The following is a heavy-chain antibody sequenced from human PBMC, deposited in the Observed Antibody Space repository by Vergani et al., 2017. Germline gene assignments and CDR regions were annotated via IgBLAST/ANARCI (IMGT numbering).Heavy chain of an antibody. CDR2: FHTSGST. D-gene: IGHD3-10*01. Sequence: QVQLQESGPGLVKPSHTLSLTCTVSGGSINSHNYYWSWIRQPAGKGLEWIGRFHTSGSTNYNPSLKSRVTMSEDTSKNQFSLNLTSVTAADTAVYFCARGSXLGGSCYKPRFDYWGQGILVTVSS. CDR3: ARGSXLGGSCYKPRFDY. J-gene: IGHJ4*02. CDR1: GGSINSHNYY. V-gene: IGHV4-61*02.